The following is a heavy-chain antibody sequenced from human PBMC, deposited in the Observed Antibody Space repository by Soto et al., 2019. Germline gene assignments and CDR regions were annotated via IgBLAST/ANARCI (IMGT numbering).Heavy chain of an antibody. Sequence: EVQLVESGGGLVQPGGSLRLSCAASGFTFSSYWMSWVRQAPGKGLEWVANIKQDGSEKYYVDSVKGRFTISRDNAKNSLYLQMNSLRAEDTAVYYCAREYYDILTGYYYPYYYGMDVWGQGTTVTVSS. D-gene: IGHD3-9*01. V-gene: IGHV3-7*03. CDR2: IKQDGSEK. CDR1: GFTFSSYW. J-gene: IGHJ6*02. CDR3: AREYYDILTGYYYPYYYGMDV.